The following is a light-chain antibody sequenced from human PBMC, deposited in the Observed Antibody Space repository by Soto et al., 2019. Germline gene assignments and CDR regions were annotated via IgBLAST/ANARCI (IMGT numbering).Light chain of an antibody. V-gene: IGKV1-5*03. Sequence: DIQMTQSPSALSASVGDRVSITCRASQSINYWLAWYQQKPGKAPKLLIYKASTLENGVPSRFTGSGSGTEFTLIISTRQPYDFATDYCQQYSSSSRTCVKGTRVEIK. J-gene: IGKJ1*01. CDR2: KAS. CDR1: QSINYW. CDR3: QQYSSSSRT.